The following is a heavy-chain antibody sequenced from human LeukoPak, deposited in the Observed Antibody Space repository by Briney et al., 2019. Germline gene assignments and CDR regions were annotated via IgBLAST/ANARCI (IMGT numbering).Heavy chain of an antibody. D-gene: IGHD1-26*01. Sequence: SETLSLTCTGSGGSISSSDYYWSWIRQPPGKGLEWIGYIYYSGSTSYNPSLKSRITISVDTSKNQFSLKVTSVTAADTAVYYCARVTQVGVTGYSFDYWGQGTLVTVSS. CDR1: GGSISSSDYY. CDR2: IYYSGST. CDR3: ARVTQVGVTGYSFDY. V-gene: IGHV4-30-4*02. J-gene: IGHJ4*02.